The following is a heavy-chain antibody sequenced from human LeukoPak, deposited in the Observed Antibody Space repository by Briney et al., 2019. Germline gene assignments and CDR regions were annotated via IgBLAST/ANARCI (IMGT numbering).Heavy chain of an antibody. J-gene: IGHJ4*02. Sequence: GEALKISCKGSGFTFTSYEIAWVRQVPGEGLEWMGVFYPGDSDTTYSPSYQGQVTISVDRSISTAYLQWGSLKASDPAMYYCARQADLFDLWGQGTLVTVSS. CDR3: ARQADLFDL. CDR2: FYPGDSDT. V-gene: IGHV5-51*01. CDR1: GFTFTSYE. D-gene: IGHD2-15*01.